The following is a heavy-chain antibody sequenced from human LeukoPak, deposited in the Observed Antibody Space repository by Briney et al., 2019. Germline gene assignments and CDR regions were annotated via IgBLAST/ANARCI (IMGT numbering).Heavy chain of an antibody. CDR3: AKSKNLGISGAFDY. CDR1: GFTFSNYA. V-gene: IGHV3-23*01. J-gene: IGHJ4*02. D-gene: IGHD7-27*01. Sequence: GGSLRLSCAASGFTFSNYAMSWVRQAPGKGLEWVSTLSGSGVTTYYADSVKGRFTISRDNSKNTLYLQMNSLRAEDTAVSYCAKSKNLGISGAFDYWGQGTLVTVSS. CDR2: LSGSGVTT.